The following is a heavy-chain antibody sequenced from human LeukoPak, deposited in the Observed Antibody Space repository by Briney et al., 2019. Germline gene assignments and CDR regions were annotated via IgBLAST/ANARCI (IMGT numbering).Heavy chain of an antibody. J-gene: IGHJ4*02. CDR2: AYPGDSGT. CDR1: GYILTRNW. D-gene: IGHD6-13*01. CDR3: ARLIAAAGLDY. V-gene: IGHV5-51*01. Sequence: GESLKISCKISGYILTRNWIGWVRQVPGKGLEWMGLAYPGDSGTKYSPSFQGQVTFSVDKSISTAYLQWSSLKASDTAMYYCARLIAAAGLDYWGQGTLVTVSS.